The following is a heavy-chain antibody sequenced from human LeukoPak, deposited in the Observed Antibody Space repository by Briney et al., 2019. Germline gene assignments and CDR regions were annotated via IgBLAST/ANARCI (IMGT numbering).Heavy chain of an antibody. V-gene: IGHV4-4*07. Sequence: PSETLSLTCTVSGGSISSYYWSWIRQPAGKGLEWIGRIYTSGSTNYDPSLKSRVTMSVDTSKNQFSLKLSSVTAADTAVYYCARDEKASNYASFDYWGQGTLVTVSS. CDR1: GGSISSYY. CDR3: ARDEKASNYASFDY. D-gene: IGHD4-11*01. J-gene: IGHJ4*02. CDR2: IYTSGST.